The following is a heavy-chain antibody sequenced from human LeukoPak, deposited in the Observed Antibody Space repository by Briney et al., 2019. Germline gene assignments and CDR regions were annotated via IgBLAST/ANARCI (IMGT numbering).Heavy chain of an antibody. CDR2: IIPIFGTA. D-gene: IGHD2-2*01. J-gene: IGHJ4*02. CDR3: ATSRLGYCSSTSCHEFDY. Sequence: SVKVSCKASGGTFSSYAISWVRQAPGQGLEWMGGIIPIFGTANYAQKFQGRVTITADESTSTACMELSSLRSEDTAVYYCATSRLGYCSSTSCHEFDYWGQGTLVTVSS. V-gene: IGHV1-69*13. CDR1: GGTFSSYA.